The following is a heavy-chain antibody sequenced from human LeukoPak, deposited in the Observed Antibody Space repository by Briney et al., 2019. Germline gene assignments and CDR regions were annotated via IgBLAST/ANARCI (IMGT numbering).Heavy chain of an antibody. CDR1: GFTFSSYW. Sequence: GGSLRLSCAASGFTFSSYWMSWVRQAPGKGLEWVANIKQDGSEKYYVDSVKGRFTISRENAKNSLYLQMNSLRAEDTAVYYCARDRIYYDSSGYSDYWGQGTLVTVSS. CDR3: ARDRIYYDSSGYSDY. V-gene: IGHV3-7*01. CDR2: IKQDGSEK. D-gene: IGHD3-22*01. J-gene: IGHJ4*02.